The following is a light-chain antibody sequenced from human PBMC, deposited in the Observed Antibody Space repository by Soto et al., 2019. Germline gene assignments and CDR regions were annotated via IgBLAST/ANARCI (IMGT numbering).Light chain of an antibody. CDR1: QSVSSY. Sequence: EIVLTQSPATLSLSPGERATLSCRASQSVSSYLAWYQQKPGQAPRLRIYDASNRATGIPARFSGIGSGTDFTLASSSLEPEDFAVYYCQQRSNWPLTFGGGTKVDIK. J-gene: IGKJ4*01. CDR2: DAS. CDR3: QQRSNWPLT. V-gene: IGKV3-11*01.